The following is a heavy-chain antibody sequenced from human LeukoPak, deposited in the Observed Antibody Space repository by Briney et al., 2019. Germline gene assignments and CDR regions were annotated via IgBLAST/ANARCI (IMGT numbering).Heavy chain of an antibody. CDR1: GFTFNAYV. CDR3: AKQTTQYYFDY. Sequence: GGSLRLSCAASGFTFNAYVMSWVRQAPGKGLKWVSSISGTGSNTYYTDSVKGQFIISRDNSKNTLFLQMNTLGVEDTAVYYCAKQTTQYYFDYWGRGTLVTVSS. D-gene: IGHD2-15*01. V-gene: IGHV3-23*01. CDR2: ISGTGSNT. J-gene: IGHJ4*02.